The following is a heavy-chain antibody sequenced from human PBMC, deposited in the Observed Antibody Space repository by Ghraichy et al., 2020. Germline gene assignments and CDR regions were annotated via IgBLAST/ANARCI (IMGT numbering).Heavy chain of an antibody. CDR2: IYYTGST. CDR3: ARWSFCSCTSCPALSRFDP. D-gene: IGHD2-2*01. Sequence: SETLSLTCTVSGGSVSSGDYYWTWIRQPPGKRLEWIGYIYYTGSTSYNPSLKSRVTISLHTSKNQFSLKLSSVSAADTAVYYCARWSFCSCTSCPALSRFDPWGQGTLVTVSS. CDR1: GGSVSSGDYY. J-gene: IGHJ5*02. V-gene: IGHV4-61*08.